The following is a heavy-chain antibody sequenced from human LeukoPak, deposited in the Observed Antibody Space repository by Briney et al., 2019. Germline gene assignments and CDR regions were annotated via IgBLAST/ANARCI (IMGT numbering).Heavy chain of an antibody. J-gene: IGHJ4*02. CDR2: IIPIFGTA. Sequence: SVKVSCKASGGTFSSYAISWVRQAPGQGLEWMGGIIPIFGTANYAQKFQGRVTITADESTSTAYMELSSLRSEDTAVYYCARGGSGYSSGWSLPLFDYWGQGTLVTVSS. CDR1: GGTFSSYA. D-gene: IGHD6-19*01. V-gene: IGHV1-69*01. CDR3: ARGGSGYSSGWSLPLFDY.